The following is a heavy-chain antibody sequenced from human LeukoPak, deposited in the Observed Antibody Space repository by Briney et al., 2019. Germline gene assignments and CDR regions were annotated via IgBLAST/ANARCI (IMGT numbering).Heavy chain of an antibody. CDR2: INHSGST. V-gene: IGHV4-39*07. CDR3: ARGRGSYVH. Sequence: SETLSLTCTVSGGSISSSSYYWGWIRQPPGKGLEWIGEINHSGSTNYNPSLKSRVTISVDTSKNQFSLKLSSVTAADTAVYYCARGRGSYVHWGQGTLVTVSS. CDR1: GGSISSSSYY. J-gene: IGHJ4*02. D-gene: IGHD1-26*01.